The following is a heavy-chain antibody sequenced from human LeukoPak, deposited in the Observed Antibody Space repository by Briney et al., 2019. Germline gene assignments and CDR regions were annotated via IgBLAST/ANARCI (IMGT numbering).Heavy chain of an antibody. V-gene: IGHV4-38-2*02. D-gene: IGHD2-15*01. Sequence: SETLSLTCTVSGYSISSGYYWDWIRQPPGKGLERIGSIYHSGSTYYNPSLKSRVTISVDTSKNQFSLKLSSVTAADTAVYYCASHIEGYCSGGSCYGSFDYWGQGTLVTVSS. CDR1: GYSISSGYY. CDR2: IYHSGST. CDR3: ASHIEGYCSGGSCYGSFDY. J-gene: IGHJ4*02.